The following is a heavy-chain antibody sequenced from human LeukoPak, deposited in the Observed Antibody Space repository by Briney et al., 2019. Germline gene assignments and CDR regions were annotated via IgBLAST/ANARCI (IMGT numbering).Heavy chain of an antibody. V-gene: IGHV1-18*01. J-gene: IGHJ4*02. Sequence: ASVKVSCKASGYTFTSYGITWVRQAPGQGLEWMGWTSAYNGNTNYAQKFQDRVTMTTDTSTSTAYMELRSLRSDDTAMYYCARVLGIQLWGSPDYWGQGTLVTVSS. D-gene: IGHD5-18*01. CDR3: ARVLGIQLWGSPDY. CDR1: GYTFTSYG. CDR2: TSAYNGNT.